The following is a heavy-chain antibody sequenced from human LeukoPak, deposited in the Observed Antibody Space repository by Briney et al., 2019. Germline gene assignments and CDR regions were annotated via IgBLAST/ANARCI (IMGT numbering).Heavy chain of an antibody. D-gene: IGHD3-10*01. CDR1: GGSISSGSYY. Sequence: PSQTLSLTCTVSGGSISSGSYYWSWIRQPAGKGLEWIGSIYTSGSTNYNPSLKSRVTISVDTSKNQFSLKLSSVTAADTAVYYCARGQVPHYYGSGVDYWGQGTLVTVSS. V-gene: IGHV4-61*02. CDR2: IYTSGST. J-gene: IGHJ4*02. CDR3: ARGQVPHYYGSGVDY.